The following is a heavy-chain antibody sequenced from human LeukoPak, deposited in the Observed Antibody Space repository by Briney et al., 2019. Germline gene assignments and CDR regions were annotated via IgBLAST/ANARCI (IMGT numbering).Heavy chain of an antibody. CDR2: IYSGGST. D-gene: IGHD1-26*01. CDR1: GFTVSSNY. J-gene: IGHJ4*02. Sequence: GGSLRLSCAASGFTVSSNYMSWVRQAPGKGLEWVSVIYSGGSTYYADSVKGGFTISRDNSKNTLYLQMNSLRAEDTAVYCCARDRVVGADLYYFDYWGQGTLVTVSS. V-gene: IGHV3-66*01. CDR3: ARDRVVGADLYYFDY.